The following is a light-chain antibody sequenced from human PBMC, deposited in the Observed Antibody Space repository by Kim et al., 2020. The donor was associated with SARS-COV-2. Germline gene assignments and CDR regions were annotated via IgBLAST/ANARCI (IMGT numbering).Light chain of an antibody. CDR1: NIGSKS. V-gene: IGLV3-21*03. CDR3: PVWDSRSDHMI. Sequence: SYELTQPPSGSAAPGKTARITCGGNNIGSKSVYWYQQRPGQAPVLVVYGDSDRPSGIPERFSASISPTTDTLTISRVEAGDEADYYCPVWDSRSDHMIFG. CDR2: GDS. J-gene: IGLJ2*01.